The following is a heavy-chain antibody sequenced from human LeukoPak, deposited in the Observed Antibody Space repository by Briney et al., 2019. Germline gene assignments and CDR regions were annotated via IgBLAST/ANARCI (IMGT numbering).Heavy chain of an antibody. CDR1: GGSISSGSYY. V-gene: IGHV4-61*02. CDR2: IYTSGST. CDR3: ARDSGGYYGMDV. Sequence: SQTLSLTCTVSGGSISSGSYYWSWIRQPAGKGLEWIGRIYTSGSTNYNPSLKSRVTISVDTSKNQFSLKLGSVTAADTAVYYCARDSGGYYGMDVWGQGTTVTVSS. D-gene: IGHD2-15*01. J-gene: IGHJ6*02.